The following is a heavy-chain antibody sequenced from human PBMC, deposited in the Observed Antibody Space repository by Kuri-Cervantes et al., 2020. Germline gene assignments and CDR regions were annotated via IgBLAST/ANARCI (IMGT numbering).Heavy chain of an antibody. J-gene: IGHJ5*02. CDR2: IIGTGANT. CDR1: GFTFSSYA. V-gene: IGHV3-23*01. Sequence: GESLKISCAASGFTFSSYAMSWVRQAPGKGLDWISTIIGTGANTYYAHSVKGRFTISRDNSQNTLYLQMDSLRAEDTAVYYCAKEEGYCSSTSCYFTPSWGQGTLVTVSS. CDR3: AKEEGYCSSTSCYFTPS. D-gene: IGHD2-2*01.